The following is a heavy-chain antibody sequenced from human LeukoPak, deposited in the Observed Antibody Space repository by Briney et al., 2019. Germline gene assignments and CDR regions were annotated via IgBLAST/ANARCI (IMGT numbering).Heavy chain of an antibody. CDR2: ISYDGSNK. CDR3: ARGHPYYDFWSGYYTDPYYYYGMDV. V-gene: IGHV3-30-3*01. CDR1: GFTSSSYA. D-gene: IGHD3-3*01. Sequence: PGGSLRLSCAASGFTSSSYAMHWVRQASGKGLEWVAVISYDGSNKHYADSVKGRFTISRDNSKNTLYLQMNSLRAEDTAVYYCARGHPYYDFWSGYYTDPYYYYGMDVWGQGTTVTVSS. J-gene: IGHJ6*02.